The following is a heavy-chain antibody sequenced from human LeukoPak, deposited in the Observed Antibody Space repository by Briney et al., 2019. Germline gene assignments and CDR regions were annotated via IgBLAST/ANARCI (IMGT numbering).Heavy chain of an antibody. V-gene: IGHV3-21*01. J-gene: IGHJ6*03. CDR2: ITSSSTSM. CDR1: GSTFTTYS. CDR3: AKDVIFNYYYMDV. Sequence: GGSLRLSCAASGSTFTTYSMNWVRQAPGKGLEWVSSITSSSTSMYYADSVKGRFTISRDNSKNTLYLQMNSLRAEDTAVYYCAKDVIFNYYYMDVWGKGTTVTISS. D-gene: IGHD2-21*01.